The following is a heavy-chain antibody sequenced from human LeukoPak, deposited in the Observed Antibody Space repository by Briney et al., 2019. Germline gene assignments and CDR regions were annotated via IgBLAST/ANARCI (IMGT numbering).Heavy chain of an antibody. CDR2: IDPSDSYT. CDR3: ARHLAVAGTLNYYYYYGIDV. V-gene: IGHV5-10-1*01. Sequence: GESLKISCKGSGYSFTSYWISWVRQMPGKGLEWMGRIDPSDSYTNYSPSFQGHVTISADKSISTAYPQWSSLKASDAAMYYCARHLAVAGTLNYYYYYGIDVWGQGTTVTVSS. D-gene: IGHD6-19*01. J-gene: IGHJ6*02. CDR1: GYSFTSYW.